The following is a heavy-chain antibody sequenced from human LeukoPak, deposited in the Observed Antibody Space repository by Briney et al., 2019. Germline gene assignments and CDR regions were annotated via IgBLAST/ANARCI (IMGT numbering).Heavy chain of an antibody. CDR1: GYSFTGYY. CDR2: INPNSGGT. D-gene: IGHD5-12*01. CDR3: APASRYSGYDWGRLDP. V-gene: IGHV1-2*02. Sequence: GASVKVSCKASGYSFTGYYMHWVRQAPGQGLEWMGWINPNSGGTKYAQKFQGRVTMTRDTSISTAYMELSRLRSDDTAVYYCAPASRYSGYDWGRLDPWGQGTLVTVSS. J-gene: IGHJ5*02.